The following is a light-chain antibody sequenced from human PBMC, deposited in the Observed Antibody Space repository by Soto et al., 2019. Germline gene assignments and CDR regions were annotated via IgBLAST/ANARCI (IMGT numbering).Light chain of an antibody. CDR1: QSVNSD. CDR3: QQYNNWPPYT. CDR2: GAS. V-gene: IGKV3-15*01. Sequence: ILLTPSPSTLSVSPGYRATLSCTSSQSVNSDLAWYQQKPGQSPMLLIYGASTRATGVPARFSGSGSGTEFTLTITSLQSEDFAIYYCQQYNNWPPYTFGQGTKVDIK. J-gene: IGKJ2*01.